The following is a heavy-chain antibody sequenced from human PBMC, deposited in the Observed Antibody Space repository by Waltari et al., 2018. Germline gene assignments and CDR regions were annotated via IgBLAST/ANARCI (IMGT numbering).Heavy chain of an antibody. CDR3: ARERYCSSTSCYRRGAFDI. CDR2: IIPILGIA. J-gene: IGHJ3*02. Sequence: QVQLVQSGAEVKKPGSSVKVSCKASGGTFSSYATSWVRQAPGKGLEWMGRIIPILGIANYAQKFQGRVTITADKSTSTAYMELSSLRSEDTAVYYCARERYCSSTSCYRRGAFDIWGQGTMVTVSS. CDR1: GGTFSSYA. D-gene: IGHD2-2*02. V-gene: IGHV1-69*09.